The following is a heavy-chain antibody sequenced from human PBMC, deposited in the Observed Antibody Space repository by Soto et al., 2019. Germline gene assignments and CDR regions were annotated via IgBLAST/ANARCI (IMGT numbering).Heavy chain of an antibody. V-gene: IGHV1-2*04. J-gene: IGHJ6*02. Sequence: ASVKVSCKASGYTFTGYYMHWVRQAPGQGLEWMGWINPNSGGTNYAQKFQGWVTMTRDTSISTAYMELSRLRSDDTAVYYCGRGFYDFWSGFDYYYYGMDVWGQGTTVTVSS. CDR3: GRGFYDFWSGFDYYYYGMDV. D-gene: IGHD3-3*01. CDR1: GYTFTGYY. CDR2: INPNSGGT.